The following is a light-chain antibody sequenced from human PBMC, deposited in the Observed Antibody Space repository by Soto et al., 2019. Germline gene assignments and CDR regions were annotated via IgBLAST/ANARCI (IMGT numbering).Light chain of an antibody. CDR1: QSISTF. J-gene: IGKJ3*01. CDR2: SAS. CDR3: QHSYSTPKT. Sequence: DIQMTQSPSSLSASIGDRVTITCRASQSISTFLNWYQQKPGKAPNLLIYSASTLESGVPPRFSGSGSGTDFTLTISSLQREDIATYYCQHSYSTPKTFGPGTKLDIK. V-gene: IGKV1-39*01.